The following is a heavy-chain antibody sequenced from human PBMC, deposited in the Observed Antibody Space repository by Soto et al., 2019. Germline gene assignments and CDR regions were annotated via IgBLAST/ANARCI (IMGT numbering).Heavy chain of an antibody. CDR3: AKEASTTAYVDF. Sequence: GGALRLFSAASGFTFSSCAVSWVRQAPGKGLEWVSAVSGGGFSTYYADSVRGRFTISRDNSQNTVYLQMNSLRAEDTALYYCAKEASTTAYVDFWGQGILVTVSS. J-gene: IGHJ4*02. V-gene: IGHV3-23*01. CDR1: GFTFSSCA. D-gene: IGHD2-21*02. CDR2: VSGGGFST.